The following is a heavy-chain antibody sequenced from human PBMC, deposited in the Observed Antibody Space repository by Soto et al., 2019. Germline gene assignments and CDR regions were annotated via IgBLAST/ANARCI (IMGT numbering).Heavy chain of an antibody. CDR2: ISGSGGST. Sequence: GGSLRLSCTASGFTFSNAWMNWVRQAPGKGLEWVSAISGSGGSTYYADSVKGRFTISRDNSKNTLYLQMNSLRAEDTAVYYCAKDRVTIFGVVIPFDYWGQGTLVTVSS. J-gene: IGHJ4*02. D-gene: IGHD3-3*01. V-gene: IGHV3-23*01. CDR3: AKDRVTIFGVVIPFDY. CDR1: GFTFSNAW.